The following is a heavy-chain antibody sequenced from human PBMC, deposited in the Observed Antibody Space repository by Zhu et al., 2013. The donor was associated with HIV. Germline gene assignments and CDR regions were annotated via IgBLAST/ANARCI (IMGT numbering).Heavy chain of an antibody. CDR2: ISNYNGNT. D-gene: IGHD3-16*01. V-gene: IGHV1-18*01. Sequence: QVQLVQSGAEVKKPGSSVKVSCKASGGTFSSYAISWVRQAPGQGLEWMGWISNYNGNTNYAQKLQDRVTMTTDTSTRTAYLELRSLRADDTAVYYCATIKGYDYSMDVWGQGTTVTVSS. J-gene: IGHJ6*02. CDR1: GGTFSSYA. CDR3: ATIKGYDYSMDV.